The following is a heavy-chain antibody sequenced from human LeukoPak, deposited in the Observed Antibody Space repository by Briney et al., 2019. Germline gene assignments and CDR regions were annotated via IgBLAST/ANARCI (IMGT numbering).Heavy chain of an antibody. V-gene: IGHV4-59*12. CDR3: AREYSSSWYRWIDP. D-gene: IGHD6-13*01. Sequence: PSETLSLTCIVSGGSISSYYWSWIRQPPGKGLEWIGYLYYSGSTNYNPSLKSRASISVDTSKNQFSLKLSSLTAADTAVYFCAREYSSSWYRWIDPWGQGTLVTVSP. J-gene: IGHJ5*02. CDR2: LYYSGST. CDR1: GGSISSYY.